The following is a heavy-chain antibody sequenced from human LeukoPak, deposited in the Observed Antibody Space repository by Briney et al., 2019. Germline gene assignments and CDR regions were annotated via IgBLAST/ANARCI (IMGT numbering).Heavy chain of an antibody. D-gene: IGHD6-19*01. CDR1: GFTFSSHS. CDR2: ISSSSSTI. V-gene: IGHV3-48*01. J-gene: IGHJ3*02. Sequence: GGSLRLSCAASGFTFSSHSMNWVRQAPGKGLEWVSYISSSSSTIYYADSVKGRFTISRDNAKNSLYLQMNSLRAEDTAVYYCARDPDSSGWYQGAFDIWGQGTMVTVSS. CDR3: ARDPDSSGWYQGAFDI.